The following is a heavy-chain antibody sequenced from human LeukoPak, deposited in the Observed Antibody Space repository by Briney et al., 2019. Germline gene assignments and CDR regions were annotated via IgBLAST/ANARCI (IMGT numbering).Heavy chain of an antibody. CDR1: GFTFSSYS. J-gene: IGHJ4*02. Sequence: PGGSLRLSCAASGFTFSSYSMNWVRQAPGKGLEWVSSISSSSSYLYYADSVKGRFTISRDNAKNSLYLQMNSLRAEDTAVYYCARDLSGDYYDSSGYYWFDYWGQGTLVTVSS. V-gene: IGHV3-21*01. D-gene: IGHD3-22*01. CDR3: ARDLSGDYYDSSGYYWFDY. CDR2: ISSSSSYL.